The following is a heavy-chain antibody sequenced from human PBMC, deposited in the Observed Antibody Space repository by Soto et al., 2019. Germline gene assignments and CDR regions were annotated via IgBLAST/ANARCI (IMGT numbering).Heavy chain of an antibody. D-gene: IGHD2-15*01. Sequence: EVQLVESGGGLVQPGGSLRLSCTAAGFNFNIYTMNWVRQAPGKGLEWIAYISTTETSIYYADSVKGRFTISRDNAKTSLNLQMNSLTAEDTAVYYCARGTGGGFDTWGRGTLVTVSS. J-gene: IGHJ5*02. CDR3: ARGTGGGFDT. V-gene: IGHV3-48*01. CDR2: ISTTETSI. CDR1: GFNFNIYT.